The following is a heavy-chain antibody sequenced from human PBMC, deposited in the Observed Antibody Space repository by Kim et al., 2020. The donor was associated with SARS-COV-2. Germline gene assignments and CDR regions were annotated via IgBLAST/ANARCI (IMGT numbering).Heavy chain of an antibody. Sequence: GGSLRLSCAASGFTFSDHYMDWVRQAPGKGLEWVGRTRNKANSYTTEYAASVKGRFTISRDDSKNSLYLQMNSLKTEDTAVYYCASGFGDHLRRHYHYGMDVWGQGTTVTVSS. CDR1: GFTFSDHY. D-gene: IGHD3-10*01. CDR3: ASGFGDHLRRHYHYGMDV. J-gene: IGHJ6*02. CDR2: TRNKANSYTT. V-gene: IGHV3-72*01.